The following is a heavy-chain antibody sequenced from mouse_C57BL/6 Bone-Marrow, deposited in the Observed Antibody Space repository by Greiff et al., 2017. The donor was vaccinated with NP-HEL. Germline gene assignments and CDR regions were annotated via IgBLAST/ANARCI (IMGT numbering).Heavy chain of an antibody. Sequence: EVKLVESGGGLVKPGGSLKLSCAASGFTFSDYGMHWVRQAPEKGLEWVAYISSGSSTIYYADTVKGRFTISRDNAKNTLFLQMTSLRSEDTAMYYCARGGLYWYFDVWGTGTTVTVSS. CDR3: ARGGLYWYFDV. D-gene: IGHD1-1*02. V-gene: IGHV5-17*01. CDR1: GFTFSDYG. CDR2: ISSGSSTI. J-gene: IGHJ1*03.